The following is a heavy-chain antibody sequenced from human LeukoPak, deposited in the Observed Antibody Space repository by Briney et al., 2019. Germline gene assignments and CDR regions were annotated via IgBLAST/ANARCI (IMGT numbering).Heavy chain of an antibody. J-gene: IGHJ5*02. CDR2: INYSGTT. CDR1: GGSISSSSFY. CDR3: ARRWAGLNWFDP. D-gene: IGHD6-13*01. Sequence: KASETLSLTCTVSGGSISSSSFYWAWIRQPPGKGLEWIASINYSGTTYYNPSLKSRVSISVDTSKNQFSLKLSSVTAADTVVYYCARRWAGLNWFDPWGQGTLVTVSS. V-gene: IGHV4-39*01.